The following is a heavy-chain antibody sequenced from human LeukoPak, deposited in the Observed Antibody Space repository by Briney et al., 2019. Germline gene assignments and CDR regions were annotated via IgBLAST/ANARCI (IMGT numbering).Heavy chain of an antibody. Sequence: ASVKVSCKASGYTFISYDINWVRQATGQRSEWMGWMNPNSGNTGYAQKFQGRVTMTRNTSINTAYMELSNLRSEDTAVYYCVRYEPLLRHFQHWGQGTLVTVSS. CDR2: MNPNSGNT. CDR1: GYTFISYD. J-gene: IGHJ1*01. D-gene: IGHD3-16*01. CDR3: VRYEPLLRHFQH. V-gene: IGHV1-8*01.